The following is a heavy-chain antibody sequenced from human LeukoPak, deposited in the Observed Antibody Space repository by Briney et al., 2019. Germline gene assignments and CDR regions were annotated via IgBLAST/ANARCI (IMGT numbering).Heavy chain of an antibody. D-gene: IGHD6-6*01. Sequence: ASVKVSCKASGYTFTSYYMHWVRQAPGQGLEWMGIINPSGGSTSYAQKFQGRVTMTRDTSISTAYMELSRLRSDDTAVYYCARGVSIAARREYNWFDPWGQGTLVTVSS. V-gene: IGHV1-46*01. CDR2: INPSGGST. CDR3: ARGVSIAARREYNWFDP. J-gene: IGHJ5*02. CDR1: GYTFTSYY.